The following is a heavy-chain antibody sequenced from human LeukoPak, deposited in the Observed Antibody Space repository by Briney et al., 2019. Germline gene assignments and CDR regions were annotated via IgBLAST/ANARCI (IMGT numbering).Heavy chain of an antibody. J-gene: IGHJ6*03. CDR1: GGSFSGYY. V-gene: IGHV4-34*01. CDR3: ARGSWSYYYMDV. Sequence: NPSETLSLTCAVYGGSFSGYYWSWIRQPPGKGLEWIGEINHSGSTNYNPSLKSRVTISVDTSKNQFSLKLSSVTAADTAVYYCARGSWSYYYMDVWGKGTTVTISS. D-gene: IGHD6-13*01. CDR2: INHSGST.